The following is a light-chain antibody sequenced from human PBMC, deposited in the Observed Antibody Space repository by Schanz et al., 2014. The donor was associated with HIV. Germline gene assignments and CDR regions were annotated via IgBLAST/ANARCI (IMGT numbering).Light chain of an antibody. Sequence: QSALTQPASVSGSPGQSITISCTGTSSDVGTFNYVPWYQQPPGKAPKLMIYEVSKRPSGVPDRFSGSRSGNTASLTISGLQAEDEADYHCAAWDDSLNGPMFGGGTKLTVL. CDR3: AAWDDSLNGPM. J-gene: IGLJ3*02. CDR1: SSDVGTFNY. V-gene: IGLV2-14*01. CDR2: EVS.